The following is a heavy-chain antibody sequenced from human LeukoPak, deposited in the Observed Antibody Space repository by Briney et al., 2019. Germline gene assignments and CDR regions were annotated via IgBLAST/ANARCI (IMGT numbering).Heavy chain of an antibody. D-gene: IGHD3-10*01. CDR1: GGSTSSYY. CDR3: AASPYYGSGSYYEAPFDY. Sequence: SETLSLTCTVSGGSTSSYYWSWIRQPPGKGLEWIGYIYYSGSTNYNPSLKSRVTISVDTSKNQSSLKLSSVTAADTAVYYCAASPYYGSGSYYEAPFDYWGQGTLVTVSS. J-gene: IGHJ4*02. CDR2: IYYSGST. V-gene: IGHV4-59*01.